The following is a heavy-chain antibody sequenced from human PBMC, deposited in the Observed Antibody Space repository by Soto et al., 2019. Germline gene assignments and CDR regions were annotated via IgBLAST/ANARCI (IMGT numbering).Heavy chain of an antibody. CDR1: GYSFTSYW. Sequence: GESLKISCKGSGYSFTSYWIGWVRQMPGKGLEWMGIIYPGDSDTRYSPSFQGQVTISADKSISTAXXXXXXXKASDTAMYYCARAGGLLRNWFDPWGQGTLVTVSS. CDR2: IYPGDSDT. D-gene: IGHD2-15*01. CDR3: ARAGGLLRNWFDP. V-gene: IGHV5-51*01. J-gene: IGHJ5*02.